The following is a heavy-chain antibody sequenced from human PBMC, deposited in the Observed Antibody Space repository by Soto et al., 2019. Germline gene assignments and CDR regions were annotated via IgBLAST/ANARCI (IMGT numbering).Heavy chain of an antibody. CDR3: AKDSGRGSADYYCDF. V-gene: IGHV3-30*18. D-gene: IGHD2-15*01. CDR1: GFTFSDYA. Sequence: PGGSLRLSCAASGFTFSDYAIHWVRQAPGKGLEWVAVISNDGKDKYLADSMKGRFTISRDNSENTLYLQMNSLRGEDTAVYYCAKDSGRGSADYYCDFWGRGTLDTVS. CDR2: ISNDGKDK. J-gene: IGHJ4*02.